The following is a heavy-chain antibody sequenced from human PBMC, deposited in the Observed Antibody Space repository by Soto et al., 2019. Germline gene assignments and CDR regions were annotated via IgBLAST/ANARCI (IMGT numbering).Heavy chain of an antibody. CDR2: IYYSGST. J-gene: IGHJ4*02. CDR1: GGSVSSGRFY. D-gene: IGHD6-19*01. CDR3: ARSGSGSGWL. Sequence: QVQLQESGPGLVKPSETLSLTCTVSGGSVSSGRFYWSWIRQPPGKGLEWIGYIYYSGSTKYNPSLRSRVTISVDTSKNHVYLKLTSGTAADTAVYYCARSGSGSGWLGGQGTLVTVSS. V-gene: IGHV4-61*01.